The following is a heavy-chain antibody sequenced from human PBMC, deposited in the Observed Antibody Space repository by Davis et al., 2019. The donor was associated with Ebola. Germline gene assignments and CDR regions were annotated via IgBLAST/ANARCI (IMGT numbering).Heavy chain of an antibody. V-gene: IGHV4-39*01. Sequence: MPSETLSLTCTVSGGSISSSSYYWGWIRQPPGKGLEWIGSINYSGSTYYNPSLKSRVTISVDTSKNQFSLKLSSVTAADTAVYYCGYNGFDFWGQGTLVTVSS. CDR1: GGSISSSSYY. CDR2: INYSGST. CDR3: GYNGFDF. J-gene: IGHJ4*02. D-gene: IGHD1-1*01.